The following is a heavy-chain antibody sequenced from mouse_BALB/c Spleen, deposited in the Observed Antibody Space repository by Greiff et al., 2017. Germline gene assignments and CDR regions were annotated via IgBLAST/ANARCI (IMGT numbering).Heavy chain of an antibody. CDR3: ARPYDYGYWYFDV. D-gene: IGHD2-4*01. V-gene: IGHV5-6*01. CDR2: ISSGGSYT. Sequence: MESGGDLVKPGGSLKLSCAASGFTFSSYGMSWVRQTPDKRLEWVATISSGGSYTYYPDSVKGRFTISRDNAKNTLYLQMSSPKSEDTAMYYCARPYDYGYWYFDVWGAGTTVTVSS. CDR1: GFTFSSYG. J-gene: IGHJ1*01.